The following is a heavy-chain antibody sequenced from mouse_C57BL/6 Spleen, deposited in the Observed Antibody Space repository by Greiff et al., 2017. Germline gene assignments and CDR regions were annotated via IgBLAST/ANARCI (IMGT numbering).Heavy chain of an antibody. V-gene: IGHV1-26*01. J-gene: IGHJ3*01. CDR1: GYTFTDYY. Sequence: VQLQQSGPELVKPGASVKISCKASGYTFTDYYMNWVKQSHGKSLEWIGDINPNNGGTSYNQKFKGKATLTVDKSSSTAYMELRSLTSEDSAVYYCARGREGAWFAYWGQGTLVTVSA. CDR3: ARGREGAWFAY. CDR2: INPNNGGT.